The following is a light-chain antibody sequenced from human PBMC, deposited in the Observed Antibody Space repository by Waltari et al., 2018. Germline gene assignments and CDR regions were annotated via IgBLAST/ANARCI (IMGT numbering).Light chain of an antibody. J-gene: IGKJ3*01. CDR2: DAS. V-gene: IGKV1-33*01. CDR1: QDISNY. Sequence: DIQMTQSPSSLSASVGDRVTITCQASQDISNYLSWYQQKPGKAPKLLIYDASNLETGVPSRFSGSGSGTHFTCTISSLQPEDIATYYCQQYDNLPRTFGPGTKVDIK. CDR3: QQYDNLPRT.